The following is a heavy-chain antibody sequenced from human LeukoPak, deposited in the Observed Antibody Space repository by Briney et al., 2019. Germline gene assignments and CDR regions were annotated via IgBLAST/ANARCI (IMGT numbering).Heavy chain of an antibody. CDR2: INPNSGGT. CDR1: GYTFTGYY. V-gene: IGHV1-2*02. Sequence: VASVKVSCKASGYTFTGYYMHWVRQAPGQGLEWMGWINPNSGGTNYAQKFQGRVTMTRDTSISTAYMELSRLRSDDTAVYYCVRAVAGTRYLDYWGQGTLVTVSS. D-gene: IGHD6-19*01. J-gene: IGHJ4*02. CDR3: VRAVAGTRYLDY.